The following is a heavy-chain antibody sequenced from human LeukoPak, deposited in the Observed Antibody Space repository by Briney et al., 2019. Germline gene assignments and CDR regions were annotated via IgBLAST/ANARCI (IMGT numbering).Heavy chain of an antibody. CDR3: AKDHRNDYVWGRAAYFDY. CDR1: GFTFSSYG. Sequence: PGGSLRLSCAASGFTFSSYGMHWVRQAPGKGLEWVAFIRYDGSNKYYADSVKGRFTISRDNSKNTLYLQMNSLRAEVTAVYYCAKDHRNDYVWGRAAYFDYWVQGTLVTVSS. CDR2: IRYDGSNK. J-gene: IGHJ4*02. D-gene: IGHD3-16*01. V-gene: IGHV3-30*02.